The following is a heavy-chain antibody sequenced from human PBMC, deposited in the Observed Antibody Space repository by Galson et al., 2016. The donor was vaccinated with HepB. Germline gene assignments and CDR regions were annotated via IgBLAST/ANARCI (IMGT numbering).Heavy chain of an antibody. CDR2: ISNDGRDK. D-gene: IGHD3-3*01. CDR1: GFTLTRYG. Sequence: SLRLSCAASGFTLTRYGMHWVRQAPGKGLEWLTVISNDGRDKYFANSVKDRFTISRDVSKNTVFLQMNTLRPEDTAVYYCARGIAIFGVAGYYFDLWGLGTLVTVSA. V-gene: IGHV3-30*04. CDR3: ARGIAIFGVAGYYFDL. J-gene: IGHJ4*02.